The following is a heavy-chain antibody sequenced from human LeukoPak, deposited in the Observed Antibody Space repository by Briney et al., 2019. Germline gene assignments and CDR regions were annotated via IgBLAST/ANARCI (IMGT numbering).Heavy chain of an antibody. D-gene: IGHD4-17*01. Sequence: SETLSLTCTVSGDSSSTYYWGWFRRPPGKGLEWIGSLYSGGSTYYNPSLKSRVTISLDTSKNHFSLKLSSVTAADTAVYYCAIKTTAIDKHNFDYWGQGALLTVSS. V-gene: IGHV4-39*02. J-gene: IGHJ4*02. CDR1: GDSSSTYY. CDR2: LYSGGST. CDR3: AIKTTAIDKHNFDY.